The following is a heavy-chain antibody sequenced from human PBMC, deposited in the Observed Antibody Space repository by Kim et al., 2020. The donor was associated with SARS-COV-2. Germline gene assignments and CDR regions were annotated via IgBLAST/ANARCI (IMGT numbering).Heavy chain of an antibody. Sequence: GGSLRLSCAASGFTFSSYAMLWVRQAPGKGPEWVAGISFDGSGKYYVDSVKGRFTISRDNTKNTLYLQMNSLRAEDTAVYYCARAGVPAATDWFDPWGQGTLVTVSS. D-gene: IGHD2-2*01. J-gene: IGHJ5*02. V-gene: IGHV3-30*04. CDR1: GFTFSSYA. CDR2: ISFDGSGK. CDR3: ARAGVPAATDWFDP.